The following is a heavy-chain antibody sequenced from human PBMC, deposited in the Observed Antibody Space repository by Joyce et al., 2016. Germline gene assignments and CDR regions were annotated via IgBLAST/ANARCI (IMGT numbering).Heavy chain of an antibody. CDR2: IFGGGTT. D-gene: IGHD3-9*01. Sequence: EAQLVQSGGGLIQAGGSLRLSCVGSGFSVSISYMSWGRQAPGKGLEWVSTIFGGGTTHYADSVKGRFTISRDNAKNAFYLDLSSLRVDDTAVYYCVRNMATYDKIWGGGFDPWGQGSLVTVSS. CDR3: VRNMATYDKIWGGGFDP. CDR1: GFSVSISY. J-gene: IGHJ5*02. V-gene: IGHV3-53*01.